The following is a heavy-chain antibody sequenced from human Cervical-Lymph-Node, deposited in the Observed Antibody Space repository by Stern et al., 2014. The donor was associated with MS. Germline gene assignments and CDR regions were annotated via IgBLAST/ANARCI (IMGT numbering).Heavy chain of an antibody. V-gene: IGHV1-69*01. CDR3: ALSSETSDRWYSLGYDL. CDR2: IFPVFGTP. CDR1: GGTFSKFP. D-gene: IGHD6-13*01. Sequence: QVQLVQSGAEGTKPGSSGKVSCKASGGTFSKFPSSWGRQAQGQGLEWMGGIFPVFGTPTYAQEFRGRVTITADVSTSTVYMELSSLRSDDTAVYYCALSSETSDRWYSLGYDLWGQGTLVTVSS. J-gene: IGHJ5*02.